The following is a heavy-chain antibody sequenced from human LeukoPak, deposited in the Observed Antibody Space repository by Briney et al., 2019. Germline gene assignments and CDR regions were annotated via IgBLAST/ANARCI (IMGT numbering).Heavy chain of an antibody. CDR3: ARAAVAVAADLFDY. Sequence: ASVQVSCKASGYTFTRYYMHWVRQAPGQGLEWMGWINPNSGGTNDAQKFQGRVTMTRDTSISTAYMELSRLRSDDTAVYYCARAAVAVAADLFDYWGQGTLVTVSS. CDR2: INPNSGGT. CDR1: GYTFTRYY. V-gene: IGHV1-2*02. J-gene: IGHJ4*02. D-gene: IGHD6-19*01.